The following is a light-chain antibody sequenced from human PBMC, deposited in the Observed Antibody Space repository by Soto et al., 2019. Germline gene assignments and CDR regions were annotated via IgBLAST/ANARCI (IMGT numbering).Light chain of an antibody. CDR2: GAS. CDR3: QQYGSSPPIT. V-gene: IGKV3-20*01. Sequence: EIVLTQSPGTLSLSPGETATLSCRAGQSVHRSYLAWYQQKPGQAPRLLIYGASSRATGIPDRFSGSGSGTDSTLTISRLEPEDSAVYYCQQYGSSPPITFGQGTRLEIK. J-gene: IGKJ5*01. CDR1: QSVHRSY.